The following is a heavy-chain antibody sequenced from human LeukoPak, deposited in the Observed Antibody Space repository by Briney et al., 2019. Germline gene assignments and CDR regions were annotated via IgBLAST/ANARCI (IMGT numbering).Heavy chain of an antibody. V-gene: IGHV5-51*01. D-gene: IGHD3-10*01. Sequence: GESLKISCQVSGYSFTNYWIGRVRQMPGKGLEAMGIIYPADSDTTYSPSFQGPVTISADKSISTVYLQWSSLKASDTAMYYCARQSRDGSKTRGYYFDYWGQGTLVTVSS. J-gene: IGHJ4*02. CDR2: IYPADSDT. CDR3: ARQSRDGSKTRGYYFDY. CDR1: GYSFTNYW.